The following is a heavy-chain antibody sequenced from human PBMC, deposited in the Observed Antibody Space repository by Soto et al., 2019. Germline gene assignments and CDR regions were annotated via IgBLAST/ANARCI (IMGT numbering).Heavy chain of an antibody. CDR2: IYPGDSDP. CDR1: GYSFTTYW. V-gene: IGHV5-51*01. Sequence: SGESLKISCKGSGYSFTTYWIGWVRQMPGKGLEWMGIIYPGDSDPRYSPSFQGQVTISADKSISTAYLQWSSLKASDTAMYYCARQNQEGYYYYGVDVWGQGTTVTVSS. CDR3: ARQNQEGYYYYGVDV. J-gene: IGHJ6*02.